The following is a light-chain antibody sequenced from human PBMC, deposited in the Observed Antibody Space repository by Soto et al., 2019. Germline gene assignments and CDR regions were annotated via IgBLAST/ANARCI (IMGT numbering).Light chain of an antibody. CDR3: FSFAGSFVV. V-gene: IGLV2-11*01. CDR1: SSDVGGYNY. J-gene: IGLJ2*01. Sequence: QSVLTQPRSVSGSPGQSVTISCTGTSSDVGGYNYVSWYQQHPGKAPKLMIYDVSKRPSGVPDRFSGSKSGNTASLTISGLEAEDGADYYCFSFAGSFVVFGGGPTLTAL. CDR2: DVS.